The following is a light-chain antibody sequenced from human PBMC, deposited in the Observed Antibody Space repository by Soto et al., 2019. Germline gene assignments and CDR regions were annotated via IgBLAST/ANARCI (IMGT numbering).Light chain of an antibody. CDR2: AAS. CDR3: QQFSSYPLN. Sequence: VGDRVTITCRASQGISTYLNWYQQKPGKAPKLLIYAASTLQSGVPSRFSGSASGTDFTLTISSLQPEDFATYYCQQFSSYPLNFGGGTKVDIK. J-gene: IGKJ4*01. V-gene: IGKV1-9*01. CDR1: QGISTY.